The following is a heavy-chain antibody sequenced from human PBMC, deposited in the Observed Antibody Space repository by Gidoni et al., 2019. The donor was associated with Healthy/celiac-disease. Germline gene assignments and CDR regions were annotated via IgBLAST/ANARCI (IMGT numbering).Heavy chain of an antibody. CDR3: AKDVCSSTSCYSFDY. Sequence: EVQLLESGGGLVQPGGSLRLSRAASGFTFRSYAMSWVRQAPGKGLEWVSAISGSGGSTYYADSVKGRFTISRDNSKNTLYLQMNSLRAEDTAVYYCAKDVCSSTSCYSFDYWGQGTLVTVSS. D-gene: IGHD2-2*01. CDR1: GFTFRSYA. CDR2: ISGSGGST. V-gene: IGHV3-23*01. J-gene: IGHJ4*02.